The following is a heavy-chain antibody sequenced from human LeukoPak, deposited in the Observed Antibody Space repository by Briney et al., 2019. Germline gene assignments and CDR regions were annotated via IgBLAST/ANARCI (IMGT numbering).Heavy chain of an antibody. CDR1: GFTFSSYS. Sequence: PGGSLRLSCAASGFTFSSYSMDWVRQAPGKGLEWVSSISSGSSYIYYADSVKGRFTISRDNAKNSLYLQMNSLRAEDTAVYYCARVPSGGYNLDYWGQGTLVTVSS. CDR3: ARVPSGGYNLDY. CDR2: ISSGSSYI. D-gene: IGHD5-24*01. J-gene: IGHJ4*02. V-gene: IGHV3-21*01.